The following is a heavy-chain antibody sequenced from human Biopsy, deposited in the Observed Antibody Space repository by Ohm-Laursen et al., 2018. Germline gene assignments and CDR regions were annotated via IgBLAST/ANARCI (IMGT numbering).Heavy chain of an antibody. V-gene: IGHV4-39*01. CDR1: TISITNFGDQ. CDR3: ARRHNDGSGYHYFDY. Sequence: SDTLSLTCSVSTISITNFGDQWDWIRQAPGKGLEWIGTVSYWGTTHYNPSLTSRVTISIDRSQSQSSMRLSSVAAADTAVYYCARRHNDGSGYHYFDYWGQGIRVSVSS. CDR2: VSYWGTT. J-gene: IGHJ4*02. D-gene: IGHD3-22*01.